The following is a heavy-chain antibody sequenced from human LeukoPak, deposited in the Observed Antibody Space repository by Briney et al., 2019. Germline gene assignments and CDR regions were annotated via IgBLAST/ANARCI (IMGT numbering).Heavy chain of an antibody. CDR2: IYSDESLI. V-gene: IGHV5-51*01. Sequence: NHGESLKISCTASGYSFSKYWIGWVRQTPGKGLEWMGFIYSDESLIRYSPSFEGQVTISADNSISTAYLQRSSLKASDTAMYYCAKTGDYGDQFDYWGQGTLVTVSS. CDR3: AKTGDYGDQFDY. D-gene: IGHD4-17*01. CDR1: GYSFSKYW. J-gene: IGHJ4*02.